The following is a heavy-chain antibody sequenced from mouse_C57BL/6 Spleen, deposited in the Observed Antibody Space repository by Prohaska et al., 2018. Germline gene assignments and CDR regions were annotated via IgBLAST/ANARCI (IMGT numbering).Heavy chain of an antibody. V-gene: IGHV6-3*01. J-gene: IGHJ2*01. Sequence: EVKLEESGGGLVQPGGSMKLSCVASGFTFSNYWMNWVRQSPEKGIELVAQIRLKSDNYATHYAESVKGRFPISRDDSKSSVYLQMNNLRAEDTGIYYCTAPAGSSDYWGQGTTLTVSS. CDR2: IRLKSDNYAT. CDR1: GFTFSNYW. CDR3: TAPAGSSDY. D-gene: IGHD1-3*01.